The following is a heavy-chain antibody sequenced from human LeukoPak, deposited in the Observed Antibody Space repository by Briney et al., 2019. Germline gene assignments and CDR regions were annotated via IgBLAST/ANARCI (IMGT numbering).Heavy chain of an antibody. Sequence: PGGSLRLSCAASGLTFSSYWMTWVRQAPGKGLEWVANIKQDGSEKYYVDSVKGRFTISRDNAKNSVYLQMNNLRAEDTAVYYCARVAAPGTGIFVNYYYNMDVWGKGTTVTISS. CDR2: IKQDGSEK. CDR3: ARVAAPGTGIFVNYYYNMDV. V-gene: IGHV3-7*01. CDR1: GLTFSSYW. J-gene: IGHJ6*03. D-gene: IGHD3-10*01.